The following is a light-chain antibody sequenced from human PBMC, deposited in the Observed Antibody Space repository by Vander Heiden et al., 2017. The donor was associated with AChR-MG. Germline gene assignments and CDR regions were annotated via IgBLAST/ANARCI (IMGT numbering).Light chain of an antibody. CDR2: AAS. CDR3: QQRDSIPIT. CDR1: QSINIY. Sequence: DIQMTQSPSSLSASVGDTVTISCRASQSINIYLNWYQQKPGTAPKLLISAASTLQSGVPSRFDGGGSGADFTLTISGLQTEDFATYYCQQRDSIPITFGHRTKVDLK. J-gene: IGKJ3*01. V-gene: IGKV1-39*01.